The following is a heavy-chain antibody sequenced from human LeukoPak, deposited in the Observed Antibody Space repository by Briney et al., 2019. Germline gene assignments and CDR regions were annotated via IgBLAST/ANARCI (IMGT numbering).Heavy chain of an antibody. CDR1: GSTFSDYY. J-gene: IGHJ5*02. CDR2: ISSSGSTI. CDR3: ARVSAAMDWFDP. D-gene: IGHD5-18*01. V-gene: IGHV3-11*01. Sequence: GGSLRLSCAASGSTFSDYYMSWIRQAPGKGLEWVSYISSSGSTIYYADSVKGRFTISRDNAKNSLYLQMNSLRAEDTAVYYCARVSAAMDWFDPWGQGTLVTVSS.